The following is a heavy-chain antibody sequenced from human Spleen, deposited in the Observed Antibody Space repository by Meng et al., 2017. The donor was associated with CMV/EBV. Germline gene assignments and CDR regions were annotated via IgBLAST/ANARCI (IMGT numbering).Heavy chain of an antibody. V-gene: IGHV3-23*01. D-gene: IGHD3-16*01. CDR1: GFTFSSYA. CDR2: ISGSGGST. Sequence: GSLRLPCAASGFTFSSYAMSWVRQAPGKGLEWVSAISGSGGSTYYADSVKGRFTICRDDSKNSVFLHMNSLKTEDTAVYYCARVSRYNPYSYFYVMDVWGQGTTVTVSS. CDR3: ARVSRYNPYSYFYVMDV. J-gene: IGHJ6*02.